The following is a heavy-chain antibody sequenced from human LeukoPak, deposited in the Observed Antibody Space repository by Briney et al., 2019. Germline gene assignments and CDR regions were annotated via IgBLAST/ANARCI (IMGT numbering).Heavy chain of an antibody. D-gene: IGHD6-19*01. J-gene: IGHJ4*02. CDR2: IYSGGST. CDR1: GFTVSSNY. CDR3: ARGASLYSSGWYYAY. V-gene: IGHV3-53*05. Sequence: GGSLRLSCAASGFTVSSNYMSGVRQAPGKGLEWVSVIYSGGSTYYADSVKGRFTISRDNSKNTLYLQMNSLKAEDTAVYYCARGASLYSSGWYYAYWGQGTLVTVSS.